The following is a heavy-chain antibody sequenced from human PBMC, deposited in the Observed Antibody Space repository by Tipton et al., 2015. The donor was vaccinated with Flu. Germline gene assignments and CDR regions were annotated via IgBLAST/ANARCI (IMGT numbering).Heavy chain of an antibody. CDR2: LNPYMGVT. V-gene: IGHV1-2*02. Sequence: QVQLVQSGAEVRKAGASVKVSCKASGYTFTSHYIHWIRQAPGQGLEWMGWLNPYMGVTNYAQKFQGRVTMTRDTSINTAYMELSSLKSDDPATYYCARLGRVVGSCSGTSCRYWFDPWGQGTQVTASA. J-gene: IGHJ5*02. CDR1: GYTFTSHY. CDR3: ARLGRVVGSCSGTSCRYWFDP. D-gene: IGHD2-2*01.